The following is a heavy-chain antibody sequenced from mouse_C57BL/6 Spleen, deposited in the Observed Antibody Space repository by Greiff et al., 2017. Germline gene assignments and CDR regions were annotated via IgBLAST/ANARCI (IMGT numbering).Heavy chain of an antibody. J-gene: IGHJ2*01. CDR1: GYTFTSYW. CDR3: ARGGTYYYGSSYVSSFDY. CDR2: IDPSDSET. D-gene: IGHD1-1*01. Sequence: QVQLQQPGAELVRPGSSVKLSCKASGYTFTSYWMHWVKQRPIQGLEWIGNIDPSDSETHYNQKFKDKATLTVDNSSSTAYMQLSSLTSEDSAVYYCARGGTYYYGSSYVSSFDYWGQGTTLTVSS. V-gene: IGHV1-52*01.